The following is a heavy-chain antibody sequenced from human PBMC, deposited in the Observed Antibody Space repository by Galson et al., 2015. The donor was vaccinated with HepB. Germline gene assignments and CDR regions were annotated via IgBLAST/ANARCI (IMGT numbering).Heavy chain of an antibody. Sequence: SLRLSCAASGFTFMNYAMSWVRQAPEKGLEWVSAISDSGGTTYYADSVKGRFTISRDNSKNTLYLQMNSLRAEDTAVYYCANMIRGLIITDWGQGTLVTVSS. CDR3: ANMIRGLIITD. V-gene: IGHV3-23*01. J-gene: IGHJ4*02. CDR2: ISDSGGTT. D-gene: IGHD3-10*01. CDR1: GFTFMNYA.